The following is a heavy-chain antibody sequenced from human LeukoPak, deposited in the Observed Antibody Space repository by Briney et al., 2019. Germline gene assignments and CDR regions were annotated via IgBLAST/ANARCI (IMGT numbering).Heavy chain of an antibody. Sequence: GGSLRLSCATSGFTFRRYWMTWVRQAPGKGLEWVANIKEDGSEKKYVDSVRGRFTISKDNAKNSVYLQMNSLRADDTAVYYCARDSSGSQNAFDIWGQGTMVTVSS. CDR2: IKEDGSEK. D-gene: IGHD1-26*01. CDR1: GFTFRRYW. J-gene: IGHJ3*02. V-gene: IGHV3-7*01. CDR3: ARDSSGSQNAFDI.